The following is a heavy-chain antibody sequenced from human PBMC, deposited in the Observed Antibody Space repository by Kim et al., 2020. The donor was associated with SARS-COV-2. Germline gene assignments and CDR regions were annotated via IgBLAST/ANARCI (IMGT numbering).Heavy chain of an antibody. J-gene: IGHJ3*01. CDR3: VRDWRNGFDV. V-gene: IGHV3-74*01. Sequence: RYEDFVKGRFTISRDNAKNTLLLQMNSLRVEDTALYYCVRDWRNGFDVWGHGTMVTVSS.